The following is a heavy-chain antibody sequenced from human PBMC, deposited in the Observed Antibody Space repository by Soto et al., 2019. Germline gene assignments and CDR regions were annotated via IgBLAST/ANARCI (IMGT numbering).Heavy chain of an antibody. D-gene: IGHD2-15*01. CDR3: AKASASEGYCSGSTCYSYYYNMDV. J-gene: IGHJ6*03. CDR1: GFTFSSYA. V-gene: IGHV3-23*01. CDR2: LSGSGGST. Sequence: EVQLLESGGGLVQPGGSLRLSCAASGFTFSSYAMSWVRQAPGKELEWVSALSGSGGSTYYADYVKGRLTISTDDSTNTLYVQMNSLRAEDTAVYYCAKASASEGYCSGSTCYSYYYNMDVSGKGTTDTVFS.